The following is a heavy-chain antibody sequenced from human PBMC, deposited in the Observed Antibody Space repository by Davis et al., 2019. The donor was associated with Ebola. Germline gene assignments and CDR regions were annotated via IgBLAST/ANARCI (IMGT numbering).Heavy chain of an antibody. J-gene: IGHJ5*02. Sequence: GESLKISCKTSGFSFTSHWIAWVRQMPGKGLEWMGLIYPGDSDTRYSPSFEGRVTISADKSISTAYLQWNSLKASDTAMYYCARQSHHFLSGPRTWFDPWGQGTLVTVSS. D-gene: IGHD3-3*02. V-gene: IGHV5-51*01. CDR3: ARQSHHFLSGPRTWFDP. CDR1: GFSFTSHW. CDR2: IYPGDSDT.